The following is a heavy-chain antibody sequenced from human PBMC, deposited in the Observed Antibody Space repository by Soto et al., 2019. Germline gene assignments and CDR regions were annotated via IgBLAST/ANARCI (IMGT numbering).Heavy chain of an antibody. Sequence: HPGGSLRLSCAASGFTFSSYSMNWVRQAPGKGLEWVSYISSSSTIYYADSVKGRFTISRDNAKNSLYLQMNSLRAEDTAVYYCARESRETTVTTAIDIWGQGTMVTVSS. V-gene: IGHV3-48*01. J-gene: IGHJ3*02. CDR3: ARESRETTVTTAIDI. CDR1: GFTFSSYS. CDR2: ISSSSTI. D-gene: IGHD4-17*01.